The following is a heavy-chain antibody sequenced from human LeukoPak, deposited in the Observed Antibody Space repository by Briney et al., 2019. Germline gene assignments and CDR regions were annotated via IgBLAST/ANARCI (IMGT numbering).Heavy chain of an antibody. J-gene: IGHJ6*04. D-gene: IGHD3-3*01. CDR1: GGTFSSYA. Sequence: SVKVSCKASGGTFSSYAISWVRQAPGQGLEWMGGIIPIFGTANYAQKFQGRVTITADESTSTAYMELSSLRSEDTAVYYCARVIRGSYDFWSGHEDVWGKGTTVTVSS. CDR3: ARVIRGSYDFWSGHEDV. V-gene: IGHV1-69*13. CDR2: IIPIFGTA.